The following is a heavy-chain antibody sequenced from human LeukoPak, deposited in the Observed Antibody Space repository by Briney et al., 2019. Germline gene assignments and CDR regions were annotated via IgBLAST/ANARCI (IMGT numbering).Heavy chain of an antibody. J-gene: IGHJ3*02. CDR3: ARDGYVPGDAFDI. CDR1: GYTFTGYY. D-gene: IGHD5-12*01. V-gene: IGHV1-2*06. CDR2: INPNSGGT. Sequence: ASVKVSCKASGYTFTGYYMHWVRQAPGQGLEWMGRINPNSGGTNYAQKLQGRVTMTTDTSTSTAYMELRSLRSDDTAVYYCARDGYVPGDAFDIWGQGTMVTVSS.